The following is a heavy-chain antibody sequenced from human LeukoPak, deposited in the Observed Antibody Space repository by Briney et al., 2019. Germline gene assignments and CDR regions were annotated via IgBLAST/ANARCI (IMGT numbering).Heavy chain of an antibody. D-gene: IGHD2-15*01. J-gene: IGHJ5*02. CDR1: GYTFTGYY. Sequence: ASVKVSCKASGYTFTGYYMHWVRQAPGQGLGWMGWINPNSGGTNYAQKFQGRGTMTRDTSISTAYMELSRLRSDDTAVYYCARDGRGGSSMFDPWGQGTLVTVSS. CDR3: ARDGRGGSSMFDP. CDR2: INPNSGGT. V-gene: IGHV1-2*02.